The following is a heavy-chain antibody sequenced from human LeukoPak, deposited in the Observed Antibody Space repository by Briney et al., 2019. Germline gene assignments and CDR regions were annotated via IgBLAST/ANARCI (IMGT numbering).Heavy chain of an antibody. CDR1: GFTFSSYA. Sequence: GGSLRLSCAASGFTFSSYAMSWVRQAPGKGLEWVSAISGSGGSTYYADSVKGRFTISRDNSKNTLYLQMNSLRAEDTAVYYCATQQWLVLFYFDYWGQGTLVTVPS. CDR2: ISGSGGST. CDR3: ATQQWLVLFYFDY. D-gene: IGHD6-19*01. V-gene: IGHV3-23*01. J-gene: IGHJ4*02.